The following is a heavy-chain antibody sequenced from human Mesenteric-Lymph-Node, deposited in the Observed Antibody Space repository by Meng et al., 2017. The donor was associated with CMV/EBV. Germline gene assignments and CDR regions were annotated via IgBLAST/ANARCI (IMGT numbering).Heavy chain of an antibody. CDR2: ISWNSGSI. V-gene: IGHV3-9*01. CDR1: GFTLDDYA. J-gene: IGHJ3*02. D-gene: IGHD2-15*01. CDR3: AKDMGYCSGGSCYSAASDGFDI. Sequence: GGSLRLSCAASGFTLDDYAMHWVRQAPGKGLEWVSGISWNSGSIGYVDSVKGRFTISRDNAKNSLYLQMNSLRVEDTALYYCAKDMGYCSGGSCYSAASDGFDIWGQGTMVTVSS.